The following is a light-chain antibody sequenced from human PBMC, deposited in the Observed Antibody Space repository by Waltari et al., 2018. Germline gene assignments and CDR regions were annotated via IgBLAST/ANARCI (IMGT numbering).Light chain of an antibody. V-gene: IGKV3D-15*01. CDR1: QSVTTK. Sequence: EIVMTQSPATLSVSPGEGATLSCRASQSVTTKLAWYQLKPGQAPRLLIYDASSRATGIPARFSGSGFGTEFTLTISSLQSEDFAVYYCQQYFTLPWTFGQGTKVEVK. CDR2: DAS. J-gene: IGKJ1*01. CDR3: QQYFTLPWT.